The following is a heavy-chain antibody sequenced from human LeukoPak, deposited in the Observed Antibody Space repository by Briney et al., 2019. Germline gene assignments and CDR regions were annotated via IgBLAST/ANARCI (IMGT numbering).Heavy chain of an antibody. CDR2: IYYSGST. Sequence: SETLSLTCTVSGGSISSSSYYWGWIRQPPGKGLEWIGSIYYSGSTYYNPSLKSRVTISVDTSKNQFSLKLSSVTAADTAVYYCARGRVGGYDFWSGYYRGWFDPWGQGTLVTVSS. J-gene: IGHJ5*02. D-gene: IGHD3-3*01. V-gene: IGHV4-39*07. CDR3: ARGRVGGYDFWSGYYRGWFDP. CDR1: GGSISSSSYY.